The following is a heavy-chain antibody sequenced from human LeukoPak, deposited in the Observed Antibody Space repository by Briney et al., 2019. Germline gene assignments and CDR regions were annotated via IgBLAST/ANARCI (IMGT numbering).Heavy chain of an antibody. CDR2: INTDGSST. J-gene: IGHJ4*02. V-gene: IGHV3-74*01. D-gene: IGHD3-16*01. CDR3: ARVRFGDLGDY. CDR1: GFTFSSYW. Sequence: GGSLRLSCAGSGFTFSSYWMHWVRQAPGKGLVWVSRINTDGSSTSYADSVKGRFTISRDNAKNTLYLQMNSLRAEDTAVYYCARVRFGDLGDYWGQGALVTVSS.